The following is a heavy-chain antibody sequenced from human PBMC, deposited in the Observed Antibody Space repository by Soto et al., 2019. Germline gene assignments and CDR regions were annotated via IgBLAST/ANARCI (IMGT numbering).Heavy chain of an antibody. J-gene: IGHJ6*03. CDR3: ARAGVVAHEPYYYYYMDV. V-gene: IGHV1-18*01. D-gene: IGHD2-15*01. CDR2: ISAYNGNT. Sequence: GASVKVSCKASGYTFTSYGISWVRQAPGQGLEWMGWISAYNGNTNYAQKLQGRVTMTTDTSTSTAYMELRGLRSDDTAVYYCARAGVVAHEPYYYYYMDVWGKGTTVTVSS. CDR1: GYTFTSYG.